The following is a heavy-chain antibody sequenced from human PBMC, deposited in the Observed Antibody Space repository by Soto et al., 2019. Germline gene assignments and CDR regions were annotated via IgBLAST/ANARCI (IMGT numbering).Heavy chain of an antibody. CDR3: ARDRGRPTYYDFWSGYHLRYNWFAP. J-gene: IGHJ5*02. CDR2: IYYSGST. Sequence: SETLSLTCTVSGGSISSYYWIWIRQPPGKGLEWIGYIYYSGSTNYNPSLKSRVTISVDTSKNQFSLKLSSVTAADTAVYYCARDRGRPTYYDFWSGYHLRYNWFAPWGQGTLVTVSS. D-gene: IGHD3-3*01. CDR1: GGSISSYY. V-gene: IGHV4-59*01.